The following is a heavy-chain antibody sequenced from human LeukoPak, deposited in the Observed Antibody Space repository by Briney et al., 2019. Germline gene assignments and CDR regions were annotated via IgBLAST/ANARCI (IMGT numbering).Heavy chain of an antibody. CDR1: GGSFSGYY. CDR3: ARADCSSTSCYLTDY. Sequence: SETLSLTCAVYGGSFSGYYWSWIRQPPGKGLEWIGEINHSGSTNYNPSLKSRVTISVDTSKNQFSLKLSSVTAADTAVYYCARADCSSTSCYLTDYWGQGTLVTVSS. CDR2: INHSGST. J-gene: IGHJ4*02. V-gene: IGHV4-34*01. D-gene: IGHD2-2*01.